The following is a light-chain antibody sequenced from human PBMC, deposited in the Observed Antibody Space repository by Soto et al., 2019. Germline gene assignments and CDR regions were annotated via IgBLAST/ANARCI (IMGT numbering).Light chain of an antibody. V-gene: IGKV3-20*01. CDR3: QQYGRSPRT. CDR2: GAS. Sequence: EMVLTQSPGTLSLSPGERATLSCRASQSVSSSYLDWYQQKPGQAPRLLSYGASSRATGIPDRFSGSGSGTDFTLTISRLEPEDCAVYYCQQYGRSPRTFGQGTEVEIK. J-gene: IGKJ1*01. CDR1: QSVSSSY.